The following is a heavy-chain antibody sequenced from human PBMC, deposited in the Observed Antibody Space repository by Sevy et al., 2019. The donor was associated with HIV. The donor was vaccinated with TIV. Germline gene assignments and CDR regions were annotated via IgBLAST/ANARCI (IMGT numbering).Heavy chain of an antibody. J-gene: IGHJ4*02. D-gene: IGHD1-26*01. CDR2: INGRGGSA. Sequence: GGSLRLSCAASGFTFSSFAMSWVRHIPGKGLEWVSTINGRGGSAYHADSVKGRFTLSRDNSNNTVFLQMNRLRDEDTAVYYCARPTPRIAPSSAAFFDHWGQGTLVTVSS. V-gene: IGHV3-23*01. CDR1: GFTFSSFA. CDR3: ARPTPRIAPSSAAFFDH.